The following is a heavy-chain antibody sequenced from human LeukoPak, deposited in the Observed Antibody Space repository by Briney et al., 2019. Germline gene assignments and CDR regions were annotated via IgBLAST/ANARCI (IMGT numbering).Heavy chain of an antibody. D-gene: IGHD3-9*01. Sequence: PGGSLRLSCAASGFTLSSYGMHWVRQAPGKGLEWVAVIWYDGSNKYYADSVKGRFTISRDNSKNTLYLQMNSLRAEDTAVYYCARDGELGQKTYYDILTGYYTEYYFDYWGQGTLVTVSS. CDR3: ARDGELGQKTYYDILTGYYTEYYFDY. V-gene: IGHV3-33*01. CDR2: IWYDGSNK. J-gene: IGHJ4*02. CDR1: GFTLSSYG.